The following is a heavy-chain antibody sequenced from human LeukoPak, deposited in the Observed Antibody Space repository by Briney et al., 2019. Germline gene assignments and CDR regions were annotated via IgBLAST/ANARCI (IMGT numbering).Heavy chain of an antibody. V-gene: IGHV4-34*01. Sequence: PSETLSLTCAVYGGSFSGYYWSWIRQPPGKGLEWIGEINHSGSTNYNPSLKSRVTISVDTSKNQFSLKLSSVTAADTAVYYCARGPRYSVRWGQGTLVTVSS. CDR1: GGSFSGYY. CDR3: ARGPRYSVR. J-gene: IGHJ4*02. CDR2: INHSGST. D-gene: IGHD3-9*01.